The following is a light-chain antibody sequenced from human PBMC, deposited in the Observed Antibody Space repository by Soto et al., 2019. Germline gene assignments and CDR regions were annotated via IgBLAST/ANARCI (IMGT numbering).Light chain of an antibody. J-gene: IGKJ2*01. CDR3: QQFGNSVYT. CDR1: QSVSSSY. V-gene: IGKV3-20*01. CDR2: SAS. Sequence: EIVLTQSPGTLSLSPGERATLSCRASQSVSSSYLAWYQQKPGQAPRLLVYSASTRATGVPDRFSGSGSGTDLTLTISRLEPEDFAVYYCQQFGNSVYTFGQGTNLEMK.